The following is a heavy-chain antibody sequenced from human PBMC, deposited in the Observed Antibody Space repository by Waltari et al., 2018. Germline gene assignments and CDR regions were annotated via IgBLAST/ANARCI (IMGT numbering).Heavy chain of an antibody. V-gene: IGHV4-34*01. J-gene: IGHJ4*02. CDR3: ARIYYGSVSYYTPYYFDY. Sequence: QVQLQQWGAGLLKPSETLSLTCAVYGGSFSGYYWSWIRQPPSRGLDWIGEFNHSGITNDYPSRKIGVTISVATSRHQFSLKLSSVTAADTAVYYGARIYYGSVSYYTPYYFDYWGQGTLVTVSS. CDR2: FNHSGIT. D-gene: IGHD3-10*01. CDR1: GGSFSGYY.